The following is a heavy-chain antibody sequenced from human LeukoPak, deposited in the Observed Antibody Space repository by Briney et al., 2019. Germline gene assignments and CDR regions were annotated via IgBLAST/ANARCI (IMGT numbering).Heavy chain of an antibody. CDR1: GFTFSSNW. J-gene: IGHJ4*02. CDR3: VRDLGGRSGH. V-gene: IGHV3-74*01. CDR2: INEDGSTT. Sequence: GGSLRLSCAASGFTFSSNWMHWVRQAPGKGLVRVSRINEDGSTTNYADSVKGRSTIFRDNAKNTRYLQMNSLRAEDTAVYYCVRDLGGRSGHWGQGTLVTVSS. D-gene: IGHD1-26*01.